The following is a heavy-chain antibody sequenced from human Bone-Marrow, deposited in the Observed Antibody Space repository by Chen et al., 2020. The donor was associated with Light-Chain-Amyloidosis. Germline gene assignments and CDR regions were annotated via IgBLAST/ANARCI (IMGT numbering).Heavy chain of an antibody. V-gene: IGHV5-51*01. CDR1: GYTFPNYW. J-gene: IGHJ4*02. CDR3: ASRRVGYNVDY. CDR2: LYPDDSDA. Sequence: EVQLEQSGPEVKKPGESLKISCKGSGYTFPNYWIGWVRQMPGKGLEWMGVLYPDDSDARYSPSFEGQVTISADKSITTAYLPWRSLKASDIAMYYCASRRVGYNVDYWGQGTLVPVSS. D-gene: IGHD5-12*01.